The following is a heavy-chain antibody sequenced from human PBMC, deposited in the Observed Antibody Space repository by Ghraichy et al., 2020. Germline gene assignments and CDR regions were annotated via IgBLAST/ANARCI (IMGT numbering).Heavy chain of an antibody. D-gene: IGHD6-19*01. CDR2: ISYDGSNK. CDR1: GFTFSSYG. Sequence: ALRLSCAASGFTFSSYGMHWVHQAPGKGLEWVAVISYDGSNKYYADSVKGRFTISRDNSKNTLYLQMNSLRAEDTAVYYCARDAPPSSSGWPYNWFDPWGQGTLVTVSS. J-gene: IGHJ5*02. V-gene: IGHV3-30*03. CDR3: ARDAPPSSSGWPYNWFDP.